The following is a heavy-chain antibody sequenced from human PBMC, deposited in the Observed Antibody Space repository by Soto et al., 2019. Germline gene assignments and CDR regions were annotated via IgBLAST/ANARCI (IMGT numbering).Heavy chain of an antibody. D-gene: IGHD3-3*01. V-gene: IGHV3-23*01. CDR2: ISGSGGST. J-gene: IGHJ4*02. CDR1: GFTFSSYA. Sequence: GGSLRLSCAASGFTFSSYAMSWVRQAPGKGLEWVSAISGSGGSTYYAESVKGRFTISRDNSKNTLYLQMNSLRAEDTAVYYCAKDRSDDQNRSFDYWGQGTLVTVSS. CDR3: AKDRSDDQNRSFDY.